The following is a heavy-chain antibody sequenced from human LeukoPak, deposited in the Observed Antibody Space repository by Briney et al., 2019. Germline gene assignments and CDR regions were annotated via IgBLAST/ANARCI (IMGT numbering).Heavy chain of an antibody. CDR3: ASSPRGYSYGTYSDY. CDR1: GYTFTSYG. CDR2: IIPIFGTA. J-gene: IGHJ4*02. D-gene: IGHD5-18*01. V-gene: IGHV1-69*05. Sequence: GASVKVSCKASGYTFTSYGISWVRQAPGQGLEWMGGIIPIFGTANYAQKFQGRVTITTDESTSTAYMELSSLRSEDTAVYYCASSPRGYSYGTYSDYWGQGTLVTVSS.